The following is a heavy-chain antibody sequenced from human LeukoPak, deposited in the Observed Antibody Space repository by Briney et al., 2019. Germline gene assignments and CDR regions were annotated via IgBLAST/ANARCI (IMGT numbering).Heavy chain of an antibody. J-gene: IGHJ3*02. CDR2: ISSSSGGST. CDR3: AKYYYDSSGYYYPGAFDI. Sequence: GGSLRLSCAASGSTFSSYGMTWVRQAPGKGLEGLEWVSTISSSSGGSTYYADSVKGRFTISRDNSKNTLYLQMNNLRAEDTVVYYCAKYYYDSSGYYYPGAFDIWGQGTMVTVSS. D-gene: IGHD3-22*01. CDR1: GSTFSSYG. V-gene: IGHV3-23*01.